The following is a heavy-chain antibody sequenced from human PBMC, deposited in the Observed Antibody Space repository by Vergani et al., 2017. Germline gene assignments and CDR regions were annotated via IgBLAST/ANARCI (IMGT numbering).Heavy chain of an antibody. D-gene: IGHD2-8*02. CDR1: GYSFTNYW. Sequence: EVQLVQSGAEVKKPGESLKISCKGSGYSFTNYWIGWVRQMPGKGLEWMGIIYPGDSDTRYSPAFQGQVTISADKSISTAYVQWSSLRASDTAMYYCVRRVLGYRYFNLWGRGTLCTVYS. J-gene: IGHJ2*01. CDR3: VRRVLGYRYFNL. V-gene: IGHV5-51*03. CDR2: IYPGDSDT.